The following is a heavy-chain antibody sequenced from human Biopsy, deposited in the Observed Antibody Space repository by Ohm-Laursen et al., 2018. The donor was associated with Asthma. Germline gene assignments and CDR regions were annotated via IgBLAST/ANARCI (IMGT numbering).Heavy chain of an antibody. CDR3: ASDFPKDYVRYNFQF. CDR1: GYTLTDLS. D-gene: IGHD4-17*01. CDR2: HDHEEGGT. Sequence: ASVKASCKISGYTLTDLSMHWVRQAPGHGLEWMGGHDHEEGGTVNARRFQGRVTMTEDTSTDTAYMELSSLSSDDTAVHYCASDFPKDYVRYNFQFWGQGTLVTVSS. V-gene: IGHV1-24*01. J-gene: IGHJ4*02.